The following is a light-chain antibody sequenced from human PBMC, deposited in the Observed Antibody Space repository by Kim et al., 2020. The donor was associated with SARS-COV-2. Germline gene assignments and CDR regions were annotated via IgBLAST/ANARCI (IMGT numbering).Light chain of an antibody. J-gene: IGKJ1*01. CDR3: QKSDSAPWT. V-gene: IGKV1-27*01. CDR1: QGISNY. Sequence: ASVEDRVTITCRASQGISNYIAWYQQRTGRVPNLLIYAASTLQSGVPSRFSGSGSGTDFTLTISSLQPEDVATYYCQKSDSAPWTFGRGTKVDIK. CDR2: AAS.